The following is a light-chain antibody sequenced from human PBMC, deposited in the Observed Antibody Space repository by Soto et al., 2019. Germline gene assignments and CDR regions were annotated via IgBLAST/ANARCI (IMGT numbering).Light chain of an antibody. CDR1: SSNIGRKT. Sequence: QSVLTQPPSASGTPGQRVTISCSGSSSNIGRKTVSWYRQLPGTAPKLLIYSDDQRPSGVPDRFSGSKSGTSASLAISGLQSDDEDDYYCAAWDDHLAGAVFGGGTKLTVL. J-gene: IGLJ2*01. V-gene: IGLV1-44*01. CDR3: AAWDDHLAGAV. CDR2: SDD.